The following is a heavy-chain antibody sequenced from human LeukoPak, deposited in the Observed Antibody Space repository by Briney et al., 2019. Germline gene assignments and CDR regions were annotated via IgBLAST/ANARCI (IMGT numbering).Heavy chain of an antibody. V-gene: IGHV4-59*12. CDR3: ARDFHDILTGYYLGWFDP. Sequence: SETLSLTCTVSGGSISSYYWSWIRQPPGKGLEWIGYIYYSGSTNYNPSLKSRVTISVDTSKNQFSLKLSSVTAADTAVYYCARDFHDILTGYYLGWFDPWGQGTLVTVSS. J-gene: IGHJ5*02. CDR1: GGSISSYY. D-gene: IGHD3-9*01. CDR2: IYYSGST.